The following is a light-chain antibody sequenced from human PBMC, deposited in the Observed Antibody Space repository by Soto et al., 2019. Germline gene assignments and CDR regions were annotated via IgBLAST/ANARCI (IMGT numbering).Light chain of an antibody. V-gene: IGKV3-15*01. CDR2: GAS. Sequence: IELTKNPATLSVSPGDRATLSCRARQPLNNHGGWYQHKAGQAPSLLIDGASTRATGISARLSGSGSETDFTLTISSLHPEDSATYYFQQSFTLPTTFGQGTRLEI. CDR3: QQSFTLPTT. J-gene: IGKJ5*01. CDR1: QPLNNH.